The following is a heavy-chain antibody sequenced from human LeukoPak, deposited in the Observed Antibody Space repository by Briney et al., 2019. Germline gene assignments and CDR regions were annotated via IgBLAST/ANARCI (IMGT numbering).Heavy chain of an antibody. CDR2: FDPEDGET. D-gene: IGHD3-10*01. CDR1: GYTLTELS. Sequence: ASVKVSCKVSGYTLTELSMHWVRQAPGKGLEWMGGFDPEDGETIYAQKFQGRVTMTEDTSTVTAYMELSSLRSEDTAVYYCATALGGSGSYYSWDYWGQGTLVTVSS. CDR3: ATALGGSGSYYSWDY. V-gene: IGHV1-24*01. J-gene: IGHJ4*02.